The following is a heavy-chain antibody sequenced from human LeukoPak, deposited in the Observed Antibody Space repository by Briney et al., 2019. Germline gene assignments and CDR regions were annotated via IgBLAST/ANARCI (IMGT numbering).Heavy chain of an antibody. D-gene: IGHD5-12*01. J-gene: IGHJ4*02. Sequence: SETLSLTCAVSGGSISSSNWWSWVRQPPGKGLEWIGEIYHSGSTNYNPSLTSRVTISLDKSKNQFSLNLSSVTAADTAVYFCARGGLRDPTDFWGQGTLVTVSS. CDR3: ARGGLRDPTDF. CDR1: GGSISSSNW. CDR2: IYHSGST. V-gene: IGHV4-4*02.